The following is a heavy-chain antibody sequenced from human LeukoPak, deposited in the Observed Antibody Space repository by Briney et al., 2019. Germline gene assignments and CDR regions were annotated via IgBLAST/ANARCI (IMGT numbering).Heavy chain of an antibody. CDR1: GYTFTSYD. CDR3: ARVGSGSGSYYKN. CDR2: MNPSSGNT. Sequence: ASVKVSCKASGYTFTSYDINWVRQATGQGLEWMGWMNPSSGNTGYAQKFQGRVTMTRDTSISTAYMELSRLRSDDTAVYYCARVGSGSGSYYKNWGQGTLVTVSS. J-gene: IGHJ4*02. D-gene: IGHD3-10*01. V-gene: IGHV1-8*01.